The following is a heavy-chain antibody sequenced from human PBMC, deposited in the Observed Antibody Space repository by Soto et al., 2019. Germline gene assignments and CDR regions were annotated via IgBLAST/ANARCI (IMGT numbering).Heavy chain of an antibody. CDR1: GFTFSGSA. CDR3: TRHITWNAEPNWFAP. Sequence: EVQLVESGGGLVQPGGSLKLSCAASGFTFSGSAMHWVRQASGKGLEWVGRIRSKANSYATAYAASVKGRFTISRDDSKNTANLQRNSRKTGDTAVYYGTRHITWNAEPNWFAPWGQGPLVTVSS. V-gene: IGHV3-73*02. D-gene: IGHD1-1*01. J-gene: IGHJ5*02. CDR2: IRSKANSYAT.